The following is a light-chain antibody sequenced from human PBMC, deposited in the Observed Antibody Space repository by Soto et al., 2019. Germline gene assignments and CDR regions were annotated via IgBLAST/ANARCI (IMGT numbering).Light chain of an antibody. CDR3: CSYAGSDTSVV. V-gene: IGLV2-11*01. CDR2: DVS. J-gene: IGLJ2*01. Sequence: QSVLTQPRSVSGSPGQSVTISCTGTSSDVGGYNYVSWYQQNPGKAPKLMIYDVSKRPSGVPDRFSGSKSGNTASLTISGLQAEDEADYYCCSYAGSDTSVVFGGGTKLTVL. CDR1: SSDVGGYNY.